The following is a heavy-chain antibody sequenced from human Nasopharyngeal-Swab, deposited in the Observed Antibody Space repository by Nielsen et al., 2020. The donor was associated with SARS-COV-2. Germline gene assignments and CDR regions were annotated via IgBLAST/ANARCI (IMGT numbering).Heavy chain of an antibody. V-gene: IGHV3-7*03. Sequence: GESLKISCAASGFTFSSYWMSWVRQAPGKGPEWVANIKQDGSEKYYVDSVKGRFTISRDNAKNSLYLQMNSLRAEDTAVYYCARDLPTGDDAFDIWGQGTMVTVSS. CDR1: GFTFSSYW. CDR3: ARDLPTGDDAFDI. D-gene: IGHD7-27*01. CDR2: IKQDGSEK. J-gene: IGHJ3*02.